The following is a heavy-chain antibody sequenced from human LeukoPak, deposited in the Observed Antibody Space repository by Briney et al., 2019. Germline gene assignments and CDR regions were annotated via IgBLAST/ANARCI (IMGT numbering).Heavy chain of an antibody. CDR1: GGSISGTNYY. Sequence: PSETLSLTCTVSGGSISGTNYYWSWIRQPPGKGLEWIGTISYGGSTYYNPSLKSRVTISVDTSKNQFSLRLSSATASDTAVYYCAKLSYKRFDYWGQGTLVTVSS. J-gene: IGHJ4*02. CDR2: ISYGGST. CDR3: AKLSYKRFDY. V-gene: IGHV4-39*01. D-gene: IGHD2-8*01.